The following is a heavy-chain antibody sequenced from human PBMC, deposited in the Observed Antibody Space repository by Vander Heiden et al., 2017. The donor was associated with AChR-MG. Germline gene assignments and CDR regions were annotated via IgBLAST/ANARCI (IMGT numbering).Heavy chain of an antibody. CDR1: GGSLSSSSR. Sequence: QVQLQESGPGLVKPSGNLSLTCALSGGSLSSSSRWSWVRQPPGKWLEWIGEIYHSGSTNYNPSLKSRVTISVDKSKNQFSLKLSSVTAADTAVYYCARGPIAVAGGLDYWGQGTLVTVSS. V-gene: IGHV4-4*02. CDR2: IYHSGST. D-gene: IGHD6-19*01. J-gene: IGHJ4*02. CDR3: ARGPIAVAGGLDY.